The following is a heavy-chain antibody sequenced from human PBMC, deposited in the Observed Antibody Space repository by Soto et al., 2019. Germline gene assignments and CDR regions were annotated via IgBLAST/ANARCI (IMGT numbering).Heavy chain of an antibody. CDR3: ATDWSWFGELLFDF. CDR1: GFTFSSYA. V-gene: IGHV3-23*04. D-gene: IGHD3-10*01. Sequence: VQLVESGGGLVQPGGSLRLSCAASGFTFSSYAMSWVRQAPGKGLEWVSAISGSSGNTYYADSMKGRFTISRDNSKNTLYLQMTGLSAEDTAVYYFATDWSWFGELLFDFWGQGTLVTVSS. J-gene: IGHJ4*02. CDR2: ISGSSGNT.